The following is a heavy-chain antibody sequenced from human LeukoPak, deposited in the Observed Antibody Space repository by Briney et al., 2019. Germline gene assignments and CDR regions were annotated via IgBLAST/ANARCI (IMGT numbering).Heavy chain of an antibody. D-gene: IGHD6-19*01. Sequence: SETLSLTCAVYGGSFSDYSWSWLRQPPGKGLEWIGEINHSGSTNYNPSLKSRVTISVDTSKNQFSLKLSSVTAADTAVYYCARGLTIAVWKYNWFDPWGQGTLVTVSS. CDR1: GGSFSDYS. V-gene: IGHV4-34*01. CDR3: ARGLTIAVWKYNWFDP. J-gene: IGHJ5*02. CDR2: INHSGST.